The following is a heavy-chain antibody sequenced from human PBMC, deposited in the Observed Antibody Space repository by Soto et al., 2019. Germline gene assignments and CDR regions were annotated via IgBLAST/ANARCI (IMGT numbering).Heavy chain of an antibody. CDR1: GFTFSSYA. CDR2: ISGSGGST. CDR3: AKDIGAITMIVVVIPKYFDY. V-gene: IGHV3-23*01. Sequence: GGSLRFSCAASGFTFSSYAMSWVRQAPGKGLEWVSAISGSGGSTYYADSVKGRFTISRDNSKNTLYLQMNSLRAEDTAVYYCAKDIGAITMIVVVIPKYFDYWGQGTLVTVSS. D-gene: IGHD3-22*01. J-gene: IGHJ4*02.